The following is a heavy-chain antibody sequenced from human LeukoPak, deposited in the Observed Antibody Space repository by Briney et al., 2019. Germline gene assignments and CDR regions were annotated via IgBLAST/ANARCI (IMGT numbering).Heavy chain of an antibody. V-gene: IGHV3-15*01. J-gene: IGHJ4*02. Sequence: PEGSLRLSCAASGFTFSNAWMSWVRQAPGKGLEWVGRIKSKTDGGTTDYAAPVKGRFTISRDDSKNTLYLQMNSLRAEDTAVYYCARTYGPVPHIDYWGQGTLVTVSS. CDR2: IKSKTDGGTT. CDR1: GFTFSNAW. D-gene: IGHD3-10*01. CDR3: ARTYGPVPHIDY.